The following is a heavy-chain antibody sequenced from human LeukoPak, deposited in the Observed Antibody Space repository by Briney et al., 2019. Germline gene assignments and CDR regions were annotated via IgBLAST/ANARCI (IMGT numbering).Heavy chain of an antibody. J-gene: IGHJ4*02. Sequence: GGSLRLSCAASGFTFSRSTMNWVRRAPGKGPEWVSVIYSGGSTYYADSVKGRFTISRDNSKDTLYLQMNSLRAEDTAVYHCARVDSRTAQFDYWGQGTLVTVSS. D-gene: IGHD6-13*01. CDR2: IYSGGST. CDR1: GFTFSRST. CDR3: ARVDSRTAQFDY. V-gene: IGHV3-66*01.